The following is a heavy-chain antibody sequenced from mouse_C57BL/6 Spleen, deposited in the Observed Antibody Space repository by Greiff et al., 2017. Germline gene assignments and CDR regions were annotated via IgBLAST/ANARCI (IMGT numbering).Heavy chain of an antibody. CDR3: GRSDYYGSSYYFDY. J-gene: IGHJ2*01. CDR2: IHPNSGST. CDR1: GYTFTSYW. V-gene: IGHV1-64*01. Sequence: QVQLQQPGAELVKPGASVKLSCKASGYTFTSYWMHWVKQRPGQGLEWIGMIHPNSGSTNYNEKFKSKATLTVDKSSSTAYMQLSSLTSEDSAVHYCGRSDYYGSSYYFDYWGQGTTLTVSS. D-gene: IGHD1-1*01.